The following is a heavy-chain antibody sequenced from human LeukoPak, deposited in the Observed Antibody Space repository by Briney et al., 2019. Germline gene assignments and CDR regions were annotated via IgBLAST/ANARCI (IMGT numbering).Heavy chain of an antibody. Sequence: SVKVSCKASGGTFSSYAISWVRQAPGQGLEWMGEIIPIFGTANYAQRFQGRVTITADESTSTAYMELSSLRSEDTAVYYCARAQGYGGAFDIWGPGKMVTVSS. CDR1: GGTFSSYA. CDR3: ARAQGYGGAFDI. V-gene: IGHV1-69*13. CDR2: IIPIFGTA. D-gene: IGHD4-23*01. J-gene: IGHJ3*02.